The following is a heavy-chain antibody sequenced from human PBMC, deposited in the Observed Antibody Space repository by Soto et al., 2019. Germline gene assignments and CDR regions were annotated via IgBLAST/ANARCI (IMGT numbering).Heavy chain of an antibody. Sequence: GGSLRLSCAASGFTFSNYGKNWVRQAPGKGLEWVSYIGSRGTAIHYADFVKGRFTISRDNAKNSLYLQMNSLRDEDTAVYYCARAALYGYDFWGQGTLVTVSS. CDR1: GFTFSNYG. D-gene: IGHD4-17*01. CDR3: ARAALYGYDF. J-gene: IGHJ4*02. V-gene: IGHV3-48*02. CDR2: IGSRGTAI.